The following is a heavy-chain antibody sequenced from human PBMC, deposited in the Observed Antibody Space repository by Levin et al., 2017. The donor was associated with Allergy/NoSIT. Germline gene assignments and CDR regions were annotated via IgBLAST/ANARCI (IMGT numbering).Heavy chain of an antibody. CDR3: ARDILPPDSSSSISADY. CDR2: INTNTGNP. V-gene: IGHV7-4-1*02. J-gene: IGHJ4*02. Sequence: VASVKVSCKASGYTFTSYAMNWVRQAPGQGLEWMGWINTNTGNPTYAQGFTGRFVFSLDTSVSTAYLQISSLKAEDTAVYYCARDILPPDSSSSISADYWGQGTLVTVSS. CDR1: GYTFTSYA. D-gene: IGHD6-6*01.